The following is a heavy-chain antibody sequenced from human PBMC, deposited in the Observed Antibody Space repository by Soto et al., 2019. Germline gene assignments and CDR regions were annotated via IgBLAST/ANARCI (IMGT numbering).Heavy chain of an antibody. J-gene: IGHJ4*02. CDR1: GLSITNNY. Sequence: QVHLQESGPGLVKPSETLSLTCTVSGLSITNNYWSWLRQPPGKGLEWIGYIYYTGSTNYNPSLKSRVTMSVDTSKNQFSLNLASLTAADTAIYYCARANWYSEFWGQGTLVTVSS. V-gene: IGHV4-59*13. D-gene: IGHD7-27*01. CDR2: IYYTGST. CDR3: ARANWYSEF.